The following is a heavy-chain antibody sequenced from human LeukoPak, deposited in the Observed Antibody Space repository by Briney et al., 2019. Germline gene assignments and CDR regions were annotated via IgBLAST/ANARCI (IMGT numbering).Heavy chain of an antibody. Sequence: SETLSLTCTVSGGSNSSSSYYWGWIRQPPGKGLEWIGSIYYSGSTYYNPSLKSRVTISVYTSKNQFSLKLSSVTAADTAVYFCARESPYYFDFWSGSNKDVRFDPWGQGTLVTVSS. CDR3: ARESPYYFDFWSGSNKDVRFDP. V-gene: IGHV4-39*07. CDR2: IYYSGST. CDR1: GGSNSSSSYY. D-gene: IGHD3-3*01. J-gene: IGHJ5*02.